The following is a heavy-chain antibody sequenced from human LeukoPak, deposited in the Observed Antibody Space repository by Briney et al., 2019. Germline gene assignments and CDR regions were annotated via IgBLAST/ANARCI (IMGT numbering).Heavy chain of an antibody. CDR2: ISSSGSTK. Sequence: GGSLRLSCAASGFTFSSYEMNWVRQAPGKAREWVSYISSSGSTKYYADSVKGRFTISRDNAKNSLYLQMNSLRAEDTAVYYCARGIGSSSWPLALWGQGTLVTVSS. J-gene: IGHJ4*02. V-gene: IGHV3-48*03. CDR1: GFTFSSYE. CDR3: ARGIGSSSWPLAL. D-gene: IGHD6-13*01.